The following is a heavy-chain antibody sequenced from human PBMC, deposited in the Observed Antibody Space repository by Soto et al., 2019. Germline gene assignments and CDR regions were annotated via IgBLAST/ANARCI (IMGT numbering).Heavy chain of an antibody. V-gene: IGHV3-33*01. CDR3: ARGDGYYESSGYDTN. Sequence: QVQLVESGGGVVQPGRSLRLSCAASGFTFSSYGMHWVRQAPGKGLEWVAVIWYDGSNKYYADSVKGRFTISRDNSKSTLYLQMNSLRAEDTAVYYCARGDGYYESSGYDTNWGQGTLVTVSS. CDR2: IWYDGSNK. D-gene: IGHD3-22*01. J-gene: IGHJ4*02. CDR1: GFTFSSYG.